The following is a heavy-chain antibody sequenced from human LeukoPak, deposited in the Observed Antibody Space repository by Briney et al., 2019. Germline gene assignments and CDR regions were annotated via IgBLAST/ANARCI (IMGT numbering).Heavy chain of an antibody. J-gene: IGHJ1*01. CDR2: IIPIFGTA. CDR3: ARARDSGAGARVYFQH. D-gene: IGHD5-12*01. CDR1: GGTFSSYA. V-gene: IGHV1-69*13. Sequence: SVKVSCKASGGTFSSYAISWVRQAPGQGLEWMGGIIPIFGTANYAQKFQGRVTITADESTSTAYMELSSLGSEDTAVYYCARARDSGAGARVYFQHWGQGTLVTVSS.